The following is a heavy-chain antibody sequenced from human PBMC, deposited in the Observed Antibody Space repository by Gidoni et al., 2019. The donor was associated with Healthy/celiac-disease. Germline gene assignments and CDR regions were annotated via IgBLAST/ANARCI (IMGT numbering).Heavy chain of an antibody. V-gene: IGHV1-2*02. CDR3: ARSQFSYSGSYYY. CDR1: VYTFTGYY. Sequence: QVQLVPSGAEVKKPGASAKVACKGSVYTFTGYYMHWVRQAPGQWLEWMGWINTNSGGTNYAQKFQGRVTMTRDTSISTAYMELSRLRSDDTAVYYCARSQFSYSGSYYYWGQGTLVTVSS. D-gene: IGHD1-26*01. J-gene: IGHJ4*02. CDR2: INTNSGGT.